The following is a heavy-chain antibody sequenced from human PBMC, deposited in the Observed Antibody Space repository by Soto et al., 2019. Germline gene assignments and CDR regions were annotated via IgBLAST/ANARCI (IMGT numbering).Heavy chain of an antibody. V-gene: IGHV4-59*01. CDR1: GGSISSYY. CDR2: IYYSGST. D-gene: IGHD3-10*01. J-gene: IGHJ4*02. Sequence: SETLSLTCTVSGGSISSYYWSWIRQPPGKGLEWIGYIYYSGSTNYNPSLKSRVTISVDTSKNQFSLKLSSVTAADTAVYYCARGFGEFSSSYYFDYWGQGTLVTVSS. CDR3: ARGFGEFSSSYYFDY.